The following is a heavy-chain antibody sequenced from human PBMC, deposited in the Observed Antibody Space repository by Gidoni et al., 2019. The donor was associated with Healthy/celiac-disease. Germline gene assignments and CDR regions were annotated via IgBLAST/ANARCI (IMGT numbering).Heavy chain of an antibody. Sequence: EVQLVESGGGLVKPGGSLRLSCAASGFTFSSYSMNWVRQAPGKGLEWVSSISSRSSYIYYADSVKGRFTISRDNAKNSLYLQMNSLRAEDTAVYYCARDSYSSGWNPLDYWGQGTLVTVSS. CDR3: ARDSYSSGWNPLDY. D-gene: IGHD6-19*01. V-gene: IGHV3-21*01. J-gene: IGHJ4*02. CDR1: GFTFSSYS. CDR2: ISSRSSYI.